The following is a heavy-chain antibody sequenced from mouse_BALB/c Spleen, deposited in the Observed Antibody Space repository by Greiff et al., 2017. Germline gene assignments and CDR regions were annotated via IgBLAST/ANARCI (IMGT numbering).Heavy chain of an antibody. Sequence: VQLVESGPGLVAPSQSLSITCTVSGFSLTSYGVHWVRQPPGKGLDWLGVIWAGGSTNYNSALMSRLSISKDNSKSQVFLKMNSLQTDDTAMYYCARDEYYAMDYWGQGTSVTVSS. CDR3: ARDEYYAMDY. V-gene: IGHV2-9*02. J-gene: IGHJ4*01. CDR1: GFSLTSYG. CDR2: IWAGGST.